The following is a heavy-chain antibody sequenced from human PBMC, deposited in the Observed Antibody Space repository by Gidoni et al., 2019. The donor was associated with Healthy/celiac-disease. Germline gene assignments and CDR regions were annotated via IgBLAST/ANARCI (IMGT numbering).Heavy chain of an antibody. Sequence: QVQLQESGPGLVKPSQPLSLTCTVSGGSISSGSYYWSWIRQPAGKGLEWIGRIYTSGSTNYNPSLKSRVTISVDTSKNQFSLKLSSVTAADTAVYYCARERVINSYYYYYYGMDVWGQGTTVTVSS. CDR3: ARERVINSYYYYYYGMDV. CDR1: GGSISSGSYY. V-gene: IGHV4-61*02. J-gene: IGHJ6*02. CDR2: IYTSGST. D-gene: IGHD3-22*01.